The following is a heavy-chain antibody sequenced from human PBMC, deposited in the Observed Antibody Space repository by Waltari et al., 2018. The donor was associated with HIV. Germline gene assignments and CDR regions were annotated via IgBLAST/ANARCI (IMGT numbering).Heavy chain of an antibody. CDR2: IYYTGKT. CDR3: ARSWTQLILTGSGFDV. D-gene: IGHD5-18*01. J-gene: IGHJ6*02. V-gene: IGHV4-39*01. Sequence: QLQESGPGLVKPSQTLSLTCTVSVGSISTSNFYWGWIRQTPRKGVGWIGSIYYTGKTNCRPSLQSRLSISGDASKTQFSLRVASVTAADSGVYYCARSWTQLILTGSGFDVWGQGTTVTVS. CDR1: VGSISTSNFY.